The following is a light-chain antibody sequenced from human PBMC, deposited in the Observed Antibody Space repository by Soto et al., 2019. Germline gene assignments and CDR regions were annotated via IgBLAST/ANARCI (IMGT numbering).Light chain of an antibody. J-gene: IGKJ2*01. V-gene: IGKV2-28*01. CDR2: LSF. CDR1: QSLLHHNGHNY. CDR3: IQTRQAPYT. Sequence: DIVMTQSPLSLPVTPGEPASISCRSSQSLLHHNGHNYLDWYLQKPGQSPKVLIYLSFNRSSGVRVRFSSSGSGTDFTLKISRVEAEDVGVYYYIQTRQAPYTVVQVTKLEIK.